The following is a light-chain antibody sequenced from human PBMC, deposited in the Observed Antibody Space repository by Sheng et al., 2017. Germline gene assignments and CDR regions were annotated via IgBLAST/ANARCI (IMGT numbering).Light chain of an antibody. V-gene: IGKV3-20*01. Sequence: EIVLTQSPATLSLSPGERATLSCRASQSVSSYLAWYQQKPGQAPRLLIYGASSRATGIPDRFSGSGSGTDFTLTISRLEPEDFAVYYCQQYGSSTLTFGEGPRW. CDR2: GAS. J-gene: IGKJ4*01. CDR1: QSVSSY. CDR3: QQYGSSTLT.